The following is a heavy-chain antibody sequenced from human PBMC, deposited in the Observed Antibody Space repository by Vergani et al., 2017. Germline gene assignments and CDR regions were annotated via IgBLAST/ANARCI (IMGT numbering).Heavy chain of an antibody. D-gene: IGHD6-13*01. CDR1: GGTFSSYA. CDR2: IIPIFGTA. Sequence: QVQLVQSGAEVKKPGSSVKVSCKASGGTFSSYAISWVRQAPGQGLEWMGGIIPIFGTANYAQKFQGRVTITADESTSTAYMELSSLRSEDTAVYYCARLSHSPLSQQAGAFDIWGQGTMVTVSS. CDR3: ARLSHSPLSQQAGAFDI. J-gene: IGHJ3*02. V-gene: IGHV1-69*12.